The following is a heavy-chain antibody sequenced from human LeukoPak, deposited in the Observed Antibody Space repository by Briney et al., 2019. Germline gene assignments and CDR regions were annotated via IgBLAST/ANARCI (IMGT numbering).Heavy chain of an antibody. CDR1: GYTFTSYG. CDR3: ARVTRRGGSYNWFDP. Sequence: ASVKVSCKASGYTFTSYGISWVRQAPGQGLEWMGWISAYNGNTNYAQKLQGRVTMTTDTSTGTAYMELRSLRSDDTAVYYCARVTRRGGSYNWFDPWGQGTLVTVSS. J-gene: IGHJ5*02. CDR2: ISAYNGNT. V-gene: IGHV1-18*01. D-gene: IGHD2-15*01.